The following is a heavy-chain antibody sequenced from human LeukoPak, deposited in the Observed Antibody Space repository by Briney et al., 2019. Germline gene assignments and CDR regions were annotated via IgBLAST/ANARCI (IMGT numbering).Heavy chain of an antibody. D-gene: IGHD3-10*01. J-gene: IGHJ4*02. CDR1: GGPTSTYY. CDR3: ARHFRLWFGFDY. V-gene: IGHV4-59*08. Sequence: SETLSLTCTVSGGPTSTYYWNWIRQLPEKGLEWLGYIYYSGSTNYNPSLKSRVTISVDTSKNQFSLKLSSVTAADTAVYYCARHFRLWFGFDYWGQGTLVTVSS. CDR2: IYYSGST.